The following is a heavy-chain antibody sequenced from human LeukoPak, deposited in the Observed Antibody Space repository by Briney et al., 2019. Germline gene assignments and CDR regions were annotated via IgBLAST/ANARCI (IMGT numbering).Heavy chain of an antibody. CDR3: ARGGDDSSGYYFGGRNYFDY. V-gene: IGHV4-59*01. J-gene: IGHJ4*02. Sequence: SETLSLTCTVSGGSINSYYWGWIRQPPGKGLEWIGYIYYSGSTNYNPSLKSRVTISVDTSKNQFSLKLSSVTAADTAVYYCARGGDDSSGYYFGGRNYFDYWGQGTLVTVSS. CDR2: IYYSGST. D-gene: IGHD3-22*01. CDR1: GGSINSYY.